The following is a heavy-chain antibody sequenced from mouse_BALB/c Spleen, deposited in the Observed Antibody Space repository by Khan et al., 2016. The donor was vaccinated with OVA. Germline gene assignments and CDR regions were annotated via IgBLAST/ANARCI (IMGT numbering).Heavy chain of an antibody. V-gene: IGHV1-77*01. Sequence: QVQLKQSGPELVKPGASVKMSCKASGYTFTDYIMSWVKQRTGQGLEWIGEIYPGSGSTYYNEKFKGKATLTADTSSNTAYMHLSSLTSEDSAVYFCARSPYGNSFVYWGQGTLVTGSA. D-gene: IGHD2-1*01. CDR3: ARSPYGNSFVY. J-gene: IGHJ3*01. CDR2: IYPGSGST. CDR1: GYTFTDYI.